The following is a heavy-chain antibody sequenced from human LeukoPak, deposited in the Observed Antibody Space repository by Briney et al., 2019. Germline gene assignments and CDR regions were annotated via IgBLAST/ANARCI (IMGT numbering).Heavy chain of an antibody. CDR3: ARDLLPWIQLWSLGGRDAFDI. D-gene: IGHD5-18*01. J-gene: IGHJ3*02. V-gene: IGHV1-2*02. CDR1: GYTFTGYY. CDR2: INPNSGGT. Sequence: ASVKVSCKASGYTFTGYYMHWVRQASGQGLEWMGWINPNSGGTNYAQKFQGRVTMTRDTSISTAYMELSRLRSDDTAVYYCARDLLPWIQLWSLGGRDAFDIWGQGTMVTVSS.